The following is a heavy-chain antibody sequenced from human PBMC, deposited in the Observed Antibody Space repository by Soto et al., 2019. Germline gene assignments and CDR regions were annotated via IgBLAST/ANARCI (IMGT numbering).Heavy chain of an antibody. Sequence: LSLTCTVSGGSISSGGYYWSWIRQHPGKGLEWIGYIYYSGSTYYNPSLKSRVTISVDTSKNQFSLKLSSVTAADTAVYYCARTRGYSGYRVDPWGQGTLVTVS. J-gene: IGHJ5*02. CDR1: GGSISSGGYY. CDR3: ARTRGYSGYRVDP. V-gene: IGHV4-31*03. D-gene: IGHD5-12*01. CDR2: IYYSGST.